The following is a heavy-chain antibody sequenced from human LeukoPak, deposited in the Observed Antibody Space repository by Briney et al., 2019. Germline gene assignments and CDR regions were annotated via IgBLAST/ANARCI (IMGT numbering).Heavy chain of an antibody. CDR1: GYTFTSYG. CDR2: ISAYNGNT. J-gene: IGHJ6*03. CDR3: ARLYCSSTSCSTGWYYYYYMDV. V-gene: IGHV1-18*01. D-gene: IGHD2-2*01. Sequence: ASVKVSCKASGYTFTSYGISWVRRAPGQGLEWMGWISAYNGNTNYAQKLQGRVTMTTDTSTSTAYMELRSLRSDDTAVYYCARLYCSSTSCSTGWYYYYYMDVWGKGTTVTVSS.